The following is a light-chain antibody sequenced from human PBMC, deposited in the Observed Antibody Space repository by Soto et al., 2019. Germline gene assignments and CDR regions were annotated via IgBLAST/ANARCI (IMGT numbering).Light chain of an antibody. CDR3: QSYDSSLSGGV. Sequence: QSVLTQPPSVSGARGQRVTISCTGSSSNIGTGYNIHWYQQVPGTAPKLLIYGNSNRPSGVPDRFSGSKSGTSASLAITGLQAEDEADYYCQSYDSSLSGGVFGTGTKLTVL. V-gene: IGLV1-40*01. J-gene: IGLJ1*01. CDR2: GNS. CDR1: SSNIGTGYN.